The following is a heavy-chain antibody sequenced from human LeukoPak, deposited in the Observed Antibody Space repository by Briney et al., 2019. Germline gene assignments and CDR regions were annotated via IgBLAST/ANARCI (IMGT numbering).Heavy chain of an antibody. Sequence: GGSLRLSCAASGFSFSSYGMHWVRQAPGKGLEWVAVISYDGSNKYYADSVKGRFAISRDNSKNTLYLQMNSLRAEDTAVYYCARDPPSIAAAGDYFDYWGQGTPVTVSS. CDR3: ARDPPSIAAAGDYFDY. V-gene: IGHV3-30*19. D-gene: IGHD6-13*01. J-gene: IGHJ4*02. CDR1: GFSFSSYG. CDR2: ISYDGSNK.